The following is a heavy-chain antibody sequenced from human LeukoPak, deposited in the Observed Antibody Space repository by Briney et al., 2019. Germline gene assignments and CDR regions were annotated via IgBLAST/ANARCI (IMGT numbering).Heavy chain of an antibody. V-gene: IGHV3-23*01. J-gene: IGHJ4*02. CDR2: ISGSGGGT. Sequence: GGSLRLSCAASGFTVSSYAMSWVREAPGRGLEWVSAISGSGGGTYYADSVRGRFTISRDNSKNTLYLQMKSLRAEDTAEYYCAKDNPPPYSGDYGTLDWGQGTLVTVSS. CDR1: GFTVSSYA. CDR3: AKDNPPPYSGDYGTLD. D-gene: IGHD4-17*01.